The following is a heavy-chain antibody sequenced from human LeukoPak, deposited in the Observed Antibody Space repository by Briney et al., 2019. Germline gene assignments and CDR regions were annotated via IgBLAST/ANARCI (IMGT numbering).Heavy chain of an antibody. CDR2: IYPGDSET. V-gene: IGHV5-51*01. D-gene: IGHD1-26*01. CDR3: ARLGGSYFSSPDY. CDR1: GYSFNNYW. Sequence: GESLKISCKGSGYSFNNYWIGWVRQMPGKGLEWMGIIYPGDSETRYSPSFQGQVTFSADKSINTAYLQWSSLKASDTAMYYCARLGGSYFSSPDYWGQGTLVTVSS. J-gene: IGHJ4*02.